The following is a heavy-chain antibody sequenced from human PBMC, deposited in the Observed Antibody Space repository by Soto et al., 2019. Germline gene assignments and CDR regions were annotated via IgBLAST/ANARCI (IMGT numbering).Heavy chain of an antibody. CDR1: GGTFSSYT. D-gene: IGHD3-3*01. V-gene: IGHV1-69*04. CDR2: IIPILGIA. J-gene: IGHJ6*02. CDR3: ARDVRLYYDFWSGYSMNYYYYGMDV. Sequence: SVKVSCKASGGTFSSYTISWVRQAPGQGLEWMGRIIPILGIANYAQKFQGRVTITADKSTSTAYMELSSLRSEDTAVYYCARDVRLYYDFWSGYSMNYYYYGMDVWGQGTTVTVSS.